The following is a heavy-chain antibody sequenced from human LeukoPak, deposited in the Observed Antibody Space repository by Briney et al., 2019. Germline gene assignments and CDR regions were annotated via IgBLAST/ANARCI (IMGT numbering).Heavy chain of an antibody. D-gene: IGHD6-19*01. J-gene: IGHJ4*02. V-gene: IGHV1-69*02. CDR2: IIPILGIA. CDR3: ARASLAVPDY. CDR1: GGTFSSYT. Sequence: PSASVKVSRTASGGTFSSYTISWVRQAPGQGLEWMGRIIPILGIANYAQKFQGRVTITADKSASTAYMELSSLRSEDTAVYYCARASLAVPDYWGQGTLVTVSS.